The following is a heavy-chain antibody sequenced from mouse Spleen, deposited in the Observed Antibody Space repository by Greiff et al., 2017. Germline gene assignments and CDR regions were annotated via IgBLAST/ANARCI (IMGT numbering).Heavy chain of an antibody. CDR2: ISSGSSTI. CDR1: GFTFSDYG. D-gene: IGHD2-14*01. Sequence: EVHLVESGGGLVKPGGSLKLSCAASGFTFSDYGMHWVRQAPEKGLEWVAYISSGSSTIYYADTVKGRFTISRDNAKNTLFLQMTSLRSEDTAMYYCARGEAYYRYDGWFAYWGQGTLVTVSA. CDR3: ARGEAYYRYDGWFAY. J-gene: IGHJ3*01. V-gene: IGHV5-17*01.